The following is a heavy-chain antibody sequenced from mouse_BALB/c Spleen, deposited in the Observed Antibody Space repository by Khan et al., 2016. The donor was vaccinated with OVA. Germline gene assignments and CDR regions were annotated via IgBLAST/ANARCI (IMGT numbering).Heavy chain of an antibody. Sequence: VQLQESGPGLVAPSQSLSITCTVSGFSLTGYGVNWVRQPPGKGLEWLGMIWGDGSTDYNSALKSRLSISKDNSKSQVFLKMNSLQTDDTARYSCGSAYYYGRALDYWGQGTSVTVSS. J-gene: IGHJ4*01. D-gene: IGHD1-1*01. CDR2: IWGDGST. CDR3: GSAYYYGRALDY. V-gene: IGHV2-6-7*01. CDR1: GFSLTGYG.